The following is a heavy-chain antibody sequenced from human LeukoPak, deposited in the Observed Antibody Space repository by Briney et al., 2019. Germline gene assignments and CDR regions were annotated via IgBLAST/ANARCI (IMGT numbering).Heavy chain of an antibody. CDR1: GGSISSPAYF. V-gene: IGHV4-39*01. Sequence: SETLSLTCTVSGGSISSPAYFWGWIRQPPGKGLEWIGSIHFMGNAYYNPSLQSRLTISVDTSKTQFSLRLRSVTAADTAVHYCASQYFDSRGYHEFDFWGRGTLVTVSS. CDR3: ASQYFDSRGYHEFDF. D-gene: IGHD3-22*01. J-gene: IGHJ4*02. CDR2: IHFMGNA.